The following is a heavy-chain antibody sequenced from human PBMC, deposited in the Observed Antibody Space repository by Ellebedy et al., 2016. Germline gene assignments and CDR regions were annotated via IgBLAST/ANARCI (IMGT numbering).Heavy chain of an antibody. CDR2: LYYSGGT. J-gene: IGHJ6*02. Sequence: SETLSLXXTVSGGSITSSSSNWGWIRQPPGKGLEWIGSLYYSGGTYYNPSLKSRVTISVDTSKNQFSLRLRSVTAADTAVYYCARARPPYYYYGMDVWGQGTTVTVSS. CDR3: ARARPPYYYYGMDV. CDR1: GGSITSSSSN. D-gene: IGHD1-14*01. V-gene: IGHV4-39*07.